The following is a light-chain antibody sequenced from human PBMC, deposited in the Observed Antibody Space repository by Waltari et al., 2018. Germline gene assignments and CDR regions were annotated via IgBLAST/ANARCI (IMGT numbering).Light chain of an antibody. V-gene: IGKV3-15*01. CDR2: GAS. CDR1: QSISRN. Sequence: EIVMTQSPATLSVSPGERATLSCRASQSISRNLAWYQQKPGQAPRRLIYGASTRATGIPARFGGSGSGTEFTLTISSLQSEDFAVYYCQQYNNWPSYTFGQGTKLEIK. J-gene: IGKJ2*01. CDR3: QQYNNWPSYT.